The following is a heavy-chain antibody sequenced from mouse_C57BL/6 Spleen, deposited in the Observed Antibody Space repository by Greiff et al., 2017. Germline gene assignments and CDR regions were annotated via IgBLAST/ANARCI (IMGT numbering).Heavy chain of an antibody. J-gene: IGHJ3*01. D-gene: IGHD2-5*01. V-gene: IGHV6-3*01. CDR3: TGRGYINSFAY. Sequence: EVKLMESGGGLVQPGGSLKLSCVASGFTFSNYWMNWVRQSPEKGLEWVAQIRLKSDNYATHDAVSVKGRFTISRDDSKSSVYLQMNNLRAEDTGIYYCTGRGYINSFAYWGQGTLVTVSA. CDR2: IRLKSDNYAT. CDR1: GFTFSNYW.